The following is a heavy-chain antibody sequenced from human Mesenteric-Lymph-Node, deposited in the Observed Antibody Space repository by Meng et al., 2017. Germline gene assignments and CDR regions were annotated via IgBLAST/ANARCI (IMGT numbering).Heavy chain of an antibody. CDR1: GYTFTRYP. CDR2: ISTNTGNP. CDR3: AREGRHY. J-gene: IGHJ4*02. V-gene: IGHV7-4-1*02. Sequence: QVQLVQSGAEVKTPGASVKVSCKASGYTFTRYPRNWVRQAPGQGLEWMGWISTNTGNPTYAQGFTGRFVFSVDTSVSTAYLQISSLKAEDTAVYYCAREGRHYWGQGTLVTVSS.